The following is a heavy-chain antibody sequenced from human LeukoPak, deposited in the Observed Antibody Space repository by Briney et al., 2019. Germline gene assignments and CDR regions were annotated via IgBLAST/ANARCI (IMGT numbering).Heavy chain of an antibody. CDR3: ARSSQSTWSHIPYDY. CDR1: GGSISSSSYY. V-gene: IGHV4-39*07. J-gene: IGHJ4*02. CDR2: IYYSGST. D-gene: IGHD2-2*02. Sequence: TSETLSLTCTVSGGSISSSSYYWGWIRQPPGKGLEWIGSIYYSGSTYYNPSLKSRVTISVDTSKNQFSLKLSSVTAADTAVYYCARSSQSTWSHIPYDYWGQGTLVTVSS.